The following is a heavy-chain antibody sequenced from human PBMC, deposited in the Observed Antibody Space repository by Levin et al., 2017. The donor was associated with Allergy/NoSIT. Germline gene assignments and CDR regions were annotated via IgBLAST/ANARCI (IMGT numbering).Heavy chain of an antibody. V-gene: IGHV1-69*02. Sequence: SVKVSCKASGGTFSSYTISWVRQAPGQGLEWMGRIIPILGIANYAQKFQGRVTITADKSTSTAYMELSSLRSEDTAVYYCARQNVVVVTAISAFDIWGQGTMVTVSS. CDR1: GGTFSSYT. CDR2: IIPILGIA. D-gene: IGHD2-21*02. CDR3: ARQNVVVVTAISAFDI. J-gene: IGHJ3*02.